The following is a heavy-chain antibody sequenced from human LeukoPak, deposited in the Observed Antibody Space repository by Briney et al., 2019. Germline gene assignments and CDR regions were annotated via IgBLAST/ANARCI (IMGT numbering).Heavy chain of an antibody. CDR1: GGSFSGYY. CDR2: INHSGST. CDR3: ATTGYSIDY. D-gene: IGHD3-9*01. V-gene: IGHV4-34*01. J-gene: IGHJ4*02. Sequence: SETLSLTCAVYGGSFSGYYWSWIRQPPGKGLEWIGEINHSGSTNYNPFLKSRVTISVDTSKNQFSLKLSSVTAADTAVYYCATTGYSIDYWGQGTLVTVSS.